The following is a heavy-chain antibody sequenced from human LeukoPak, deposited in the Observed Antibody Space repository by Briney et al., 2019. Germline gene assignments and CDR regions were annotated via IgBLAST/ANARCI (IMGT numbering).Heavy chain of an antibody. CDR1: GFTFSSYA. CDR2: ISSSSSYI. CDR3: ARDRGDPVLDY. D-gene: IGHD3-16*01. J-gene: IGHJ4*02. V-gene: IGHV3-21*01. Sequence: GGSLRLSCAASGFTFSSYAMSWVRQAPGKGLEWVSSISSSSSYIYYADSVKGRFTISRDNAKDSLYLQMNSLRAEDTAVYYCARDRGDPVLDYWGQGTLVTVSS.